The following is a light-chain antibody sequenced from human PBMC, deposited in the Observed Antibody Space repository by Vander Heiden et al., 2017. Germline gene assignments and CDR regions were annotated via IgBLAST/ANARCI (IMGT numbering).Light chain of an antibody. CDR3: QQSYSTPLT. CDR2: AAS. Sequence: IQMTRSPSSLSASVGDRVTITCRASQSISSYLNWYHQKPGKAPKLMIYAASSLQSGVPSRFSGSGSGTDFTLTISSLQPEDFATYYCQQSYSTPLTFGGGTKVEIK. J-gene: IGKJ4*01. CDR1: QSISSY. V-gene: IGKV1-39*01.